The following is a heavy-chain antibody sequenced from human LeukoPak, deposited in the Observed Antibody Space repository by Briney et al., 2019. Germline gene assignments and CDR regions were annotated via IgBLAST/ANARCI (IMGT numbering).Heavy chain of an antibody. CDR3: ARVKGYCSSTSCYTEGSNNWSDP. V-gene: IGHV4-30-2*01. J-gene: IGHJ5*02. D-gene: IGHD2-2*02. Sequence: SETLSLTCTVSGGSISSGGYYWSWIRQPPGKGLEWIGYIYHSGSTYYNPSLKSRVTISVDRSKNQFSLKLSSVTAADTAVYYCARVKGYCSSTSCYTEGSNNWSDPWGQGTLVSVSS. CDR1: GGSISSGGYY. CDR2: IYHSGST.